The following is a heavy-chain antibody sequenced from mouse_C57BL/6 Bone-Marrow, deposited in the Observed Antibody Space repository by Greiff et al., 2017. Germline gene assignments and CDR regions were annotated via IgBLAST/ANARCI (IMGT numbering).Heavy chain of an antibody. CDR2: IDPSDSYT. CDR3: ASYYGSSYYFDD. Sequence: VQLQQSGAELVRPGTSVKLSCKASGYTFTSYWMHWVKQRPGQGLEWIGVIDPSDSYTNYNQKFKGKATLTVDTSSSTAYMQLSSLTSEDSAVYYCASYYGSSYYFDDWGQGTTLTVSS. D-gene: IGHD1-1*01. J-gene: IGHJ2*01. V-gene: IGHV1-59*01. CDR1: GYTFTSYW.